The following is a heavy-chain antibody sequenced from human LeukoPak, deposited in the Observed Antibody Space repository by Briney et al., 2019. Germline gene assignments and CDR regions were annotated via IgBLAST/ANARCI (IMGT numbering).Heavy chain of an antibody. V-gene: IGHV3-30-3*01. D-gene: IGHD2-2*01. CDR3: ARDSLRYCTSTSCYRFDY. J-gene: IGHJ4*02. Sequence: PGGSLRLSCAASGFTFSSYAMHWVRQAPGKGLEWVAVISYDGSNKYYADSVKGRFTISRDNSKNTLYLQMNSLRDEDTAVYYCARDSLRYCTSTSCYRFDYWGQGALVTVSS. CDR1: GFTFSSYA. CDR2: ISYDGSNK.